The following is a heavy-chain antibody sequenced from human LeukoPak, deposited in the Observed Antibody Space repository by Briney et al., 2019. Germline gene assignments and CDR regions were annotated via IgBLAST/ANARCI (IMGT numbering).Heavy chain of an antibody. V-gene: IGHV3-53*01. CDR1: GFSVRSNY. J-gene: IGHJ3*01. CDR2: IKSDGVA. Sequence: GGSLRLSCAASGFSVRSNYMSWVRQAPGKGLEWVSVIKSDGVARYADSVKGRFTISRDSSKNAVYLQMNSLRGEDTAVYYCAREGSGYTSGYNEAFDLWGQGTMVTVSS. D-gene: IGHD3-22*01. CDR3: AREGSGYTSGYNEAFDL.